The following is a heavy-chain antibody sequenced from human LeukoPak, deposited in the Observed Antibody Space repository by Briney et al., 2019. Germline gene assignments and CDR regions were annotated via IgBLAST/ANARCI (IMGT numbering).Heavy chain of an antibody. CDR2: MNPNSGNT. V-gene: IGHV1-8*01. CDR1: GYTFTSYD. Sequence: ASVKVSCKASGYTFTSYDINWVRQATGQGLEWMGWMNPNSGNTGYAQKFQGRVTMTRNTSISTAYMELSSLRSEDTAVYYCARGEGTLAGRRWPYSFYYYVDVWGKGTTVTVSS. J-gene: IGHJ6*03. CDR3: ARGEGTLAGRRWPYSFYYYVDV. D-gene: IGHD6-19*01.